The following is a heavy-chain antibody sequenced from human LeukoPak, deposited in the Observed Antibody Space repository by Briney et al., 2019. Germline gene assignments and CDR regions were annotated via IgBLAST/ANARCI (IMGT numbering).Heavy chain of an antibody. D-gene: IGHD3-3*01. CDR3: ARLRFLERLLSGYYYYGMDV. J-gene: IGHJ6*02. CDR1: GYTFTSCG. Sequence: ASVKVSCKASGYTFTSCGMHWVRQAPGQRLEWMGWINAANGNTKYSQKFQGRVTITADESTSTAYMELSSLRSEDTAVYYCARLRFLERLLSGYYYYGMDVWGQGTTVTVSS. V-gene: IGHV1-3*01. CDR2: INAANGNT.